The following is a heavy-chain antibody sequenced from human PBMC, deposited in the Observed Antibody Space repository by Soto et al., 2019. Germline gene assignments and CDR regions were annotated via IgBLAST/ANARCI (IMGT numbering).Heavy chain of an antibody. J-gene: IGHJ6*02. CDR3: ARGHSTDCSNGVCTFFYNHEMDV. CDR1: GYSFTDYH. Sequence: ASVKVSCKASGYSFTDYHIHWVRQAPGQGLEWLGRINPKSGGTSTAQKFQGWVTMTRDRSISTVYMELTRLRSDDTAVYFCARGHSTDCSNGVCTFFYNHEMDVWG. D-gene: IGHD2-8*01. V-gene: IGHV1-2*04. CDR2: INPKSGGT.